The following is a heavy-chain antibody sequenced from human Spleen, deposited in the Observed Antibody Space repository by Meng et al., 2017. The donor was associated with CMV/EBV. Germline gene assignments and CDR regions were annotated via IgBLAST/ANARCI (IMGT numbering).Heavy chain of an antibody. Sequence: ASVKVSCKASGYTFTSYDINWVRQATGRGLEWIGWISPYDGPNYARNLRGRVTLTTDTSTTTAYMELRSLRSDDTAVYYCARDLEYCGSTSCFEDCFDPWGQGTLVTVSS. CDR2: ISPYDGP. V-gene: IGHV1-18*01. CDR3: ARDLEYCGSTSCFEDCFDP. J-gene: IGHJ5*02. CDR1: GYTFTSYD. D-gene: IGHD2-2*01.